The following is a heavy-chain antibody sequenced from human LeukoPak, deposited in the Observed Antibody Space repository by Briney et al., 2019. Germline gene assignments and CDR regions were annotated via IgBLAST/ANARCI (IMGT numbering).Heavy chain of an antibody. CDR2: ISRSGGST. V-gene: IGHV3-23*01. CDR1: GFTFSSYA. D-gene: IGHD3-10*01. CDR3: AKDSRVLLWFGVSGV. Sequence: GGSLRLSCAASGFTFSSYAMSWVRQAPGQGLEWVSAISRSGGSTYYADSVKGRFTISRDNSKNTLYLQMNSLRAEDTAVYYCAKDSRVLLWFGVSGVWGKGTTVTVSS. J-gene: IGHJ6*04.